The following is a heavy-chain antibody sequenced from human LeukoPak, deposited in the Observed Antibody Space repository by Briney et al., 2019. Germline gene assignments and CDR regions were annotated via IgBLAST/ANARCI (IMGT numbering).Heavy chain of an antibody. J-gene: IGHJ4*02. CDR3: AKVSRIALAGTVDF. CDR2: ISGSGDDT. V-gene: IGHV3-23*01. D-gene: IGHD6-19*01. CDR1: GFTFSSFA. Sequence: PGGSLRLSCTASGFTFSSFAMAWVRQAPGRGLEWVAAISGSGDDTYFTDSVKGRFTISRDNSKNTVYVQMNSLRAEDTAVYYCAKVSRIALAGTVDFWGQGTRVTVSS.